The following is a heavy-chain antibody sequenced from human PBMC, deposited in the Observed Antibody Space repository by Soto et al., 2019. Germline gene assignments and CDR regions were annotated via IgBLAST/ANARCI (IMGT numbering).Heavy chain of an antibody. CDR2: ITDTGGDA. D-gene: IGHD3-10*01. CDR3: ARGSTDPYPGSRIFDF. V-gene: IGHV3-23*01. Sequence: GRSLRLSCVASGLTFGSRAMSWVRQAPGEGRQWVSTITDTGGDAKYADSVRGRFVISRDNSKKTLYLQMTSLTAEDSAMYYCARGSTDPYPGSRIFDFWGRGTMVTVSS. J-gene: IGHJ4*02. CDR1: GLTFGSRA.